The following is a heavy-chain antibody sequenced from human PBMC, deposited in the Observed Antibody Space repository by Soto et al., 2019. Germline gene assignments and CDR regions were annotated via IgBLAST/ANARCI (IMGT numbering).Heavy chain of an antibody. V-gene: IGHV1-69*01. CDR1: GGTFSTYV. J-gene: IGHJ3*02. D-gene: IGHD3-3*01. CDR3: ARGIFGVVNNGGRDAFDI. Sequence: QVQLVQSGAEVKKPGSSVKVSCKASGGTFSTYVISWVRQAPGQGLEWMGGIIPIFGTAKYAQKFQGRVTVTADESKRNAYMELNSLESGDTGGDYCARGIFGVVNNGGRDAFDIWGQGTMVTVSS. CDR2: IIPIFGTA.